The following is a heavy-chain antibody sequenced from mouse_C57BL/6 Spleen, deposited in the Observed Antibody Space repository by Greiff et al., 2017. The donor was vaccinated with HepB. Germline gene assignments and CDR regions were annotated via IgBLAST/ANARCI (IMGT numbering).Heavy chain of an antibody. CDR3: ARSLSGVAY. CDR2: IYPSDSET. V-gene: IGHV1-61*01. J-gene: IGHJ3*01. D-gene: IGHD6-1*01. Sequence: QVQLQQSGAELVRPGSSVKLSCKASGYTFTSYWMDWVKQRPGQGLEWIGNIYPSDSETHYNQKFKDKATLTVDKSSSTAYMQLSSLTSEDSAVFYCARSLSGVAYWGQGTLVTVSA. CDR1: GYTFTSYW.